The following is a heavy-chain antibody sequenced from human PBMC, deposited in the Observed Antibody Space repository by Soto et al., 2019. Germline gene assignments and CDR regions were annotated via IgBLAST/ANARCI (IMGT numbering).Heavy chain of an antibody. CDR3: AKGGIDYYDSSGYYYVDY. V-gene: IGHV3-23*01. Sequence: GGSLRLSCAASGCTFISYAMSWVRQAPGKGLEWVSAISGSGGSTYYADSVKGRFTISRDNSKNTLYLQMNSLRAEDTAVYYCAKGGIDYYDSSGYYYVDYWGQGTLVTVSS. CDR2: ISGSGGST. J-gene: IGHJ4*02. D-gene: IGHD3-22*01. CDR1: GCTFISYA.